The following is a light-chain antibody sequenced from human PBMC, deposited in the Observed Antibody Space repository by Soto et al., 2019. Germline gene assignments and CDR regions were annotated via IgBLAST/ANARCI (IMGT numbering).Light chain of an antibody. J-gene: IGKJ4*01. CDR1: ESVSSY. V-gene: IGKV3-15*01. CDR2: DTS. CDR3: QPYNNWPLT. Sequence: EIVLTQCPDTGSVSPGERATLSCRASESVSSYLAWYQQKPGQAPRLLIYDTSTRATGVPTRFSGSRSGAEFTLTINSLQSEDFAVYYCQPYNNWPLTFGGGTKVDI.